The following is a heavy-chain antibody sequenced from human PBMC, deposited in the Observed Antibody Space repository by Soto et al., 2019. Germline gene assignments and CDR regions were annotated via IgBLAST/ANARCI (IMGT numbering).Heavy chain of an antibody. J-gene: IGHJ4*02. Sequence: QVQLVQSGAEVKKPGASVRVSCKASGYTFTSYAMHWVRQAPGQRLEWMGWINAGNGNTKYSQKFQGRVTITRDTSASTAYMELSSLRSEDTAVYYCARVSGWYYFDYWGQGTLVTVSS. CDR1: GYTFTSYA. D-gene: IGHD6-19*01. CDR2: INAGNGNT. V-gene: IGHV1-3*01. CDR3: ARVSGWYYFDY.